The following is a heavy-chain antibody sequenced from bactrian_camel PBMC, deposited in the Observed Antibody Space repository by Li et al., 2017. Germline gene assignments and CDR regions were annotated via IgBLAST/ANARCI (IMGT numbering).Heavy chain of an antibody. CDR2: IESDGST. D-gene: IGHD3*01. Sequence: QVQLVESGGGLVQPGGSLRLSCVAAGDTISRYCMGWFRQIPDKEREGVAGIESDGSTNYADSVKGRFTISRDSDKNILYLQMDSLKSEDTAIYYCAAAEGVWVDYCTARIVHTDYRSWGQGTQVTVS. V-gene: IGHV3S53*01. CDR1: GDTISRYC. J-gene: IGHJ6*01. CDR3: AAAEGVWVDYCTARIVHTDYRS.